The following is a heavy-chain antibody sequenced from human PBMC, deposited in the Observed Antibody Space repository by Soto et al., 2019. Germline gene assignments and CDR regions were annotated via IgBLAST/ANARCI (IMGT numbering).Heavy chain of an antibody. V-gene: IGHV4-31*01. J-gene: IGHJ4*02. CDR2: IYFSGST. CDR3: ASGDEWEDLLAY. Sequence: HVQLQESGPGLVKPSQTLSLTCTVSGASINSGGYYWSWIRQLPGKGLEWIGYIYFSGSTYYNPSLESKGTISLDTSQNQFSLKLSSVSAADTAVYYCASGDEWEDLLAYWGQETLVTVSS. D-gene: IGHD2-21*02. CDR1: GASINSGGYY.